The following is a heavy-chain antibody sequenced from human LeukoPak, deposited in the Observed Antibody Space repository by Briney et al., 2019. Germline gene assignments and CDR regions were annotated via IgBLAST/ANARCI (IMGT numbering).Heavy chain of an antibody. CDR2: IKQDGSEE. Sequence: PGGSLRLSCAAFGFTFSSYWMSWVRQPPGKGLEWVANIKQDGSEEYYVDSVKGRFTISRDDAKNSLYLQMNSLRAEDTAVYYCASPIMITFGGVIAPDAFDIWGQGTMVTVSS. D-gene: IGHD3-16*02. CDR3: ASPIMITFGGVIAPDAFDI. V-gene: IGHV3-7*01. J-gene: IGHJ3*02. CDR1: GFTFSSYW.